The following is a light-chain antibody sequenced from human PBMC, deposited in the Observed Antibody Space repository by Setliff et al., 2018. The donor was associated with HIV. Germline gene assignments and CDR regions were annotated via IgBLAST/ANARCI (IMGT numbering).Light chain of an antibody. CDR2: SND. Sequence: QSVLTQPPSASGTPGQRVTISCSGTTSNIASNAVNWYQQFPGTAPKVLIYSNDQRPSGVPDRFSGSKSGISGSLAISGLQSADEADYYCAAWDDTLNGWVFGGGTKSPS. V-gene: IGLV1-44*01. CDR3: AAWDDTLNGWV. J-gene: IGLJ3*02. CDR1: TSNIASNA.